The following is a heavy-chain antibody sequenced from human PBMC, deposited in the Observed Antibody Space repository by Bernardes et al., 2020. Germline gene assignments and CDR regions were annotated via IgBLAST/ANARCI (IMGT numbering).Heavy chain of an antibody. CDR1: GGSISSYY. CDR3: ARGSSDSSGTPFDY. Sequence: SETLSLTCTVSGGSISSYYWSWIRQPPGKGLEWIGYIYYSGSTNYNPSLKSRVTISVDTSKNQFSLKLSSVTAADTAVYYCARGSSDSSGTPFDYWGQGTLVTVSS. V-gene: IGHV4-59*01. CDR2: IYYSGST. D-gene: IGHD3-22*01. J-gene: IGHJ4*02.